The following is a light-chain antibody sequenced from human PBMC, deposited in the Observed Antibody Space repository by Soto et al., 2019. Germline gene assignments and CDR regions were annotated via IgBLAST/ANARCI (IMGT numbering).Light chain of an antibody. Sequence: EIVLTQSPGTLSLSPGERATLSCRASQGISSNSLAWYQQKPGQAPRLLIYDASNRATGIPDRFSGSGSGTDFTLTISRLEPEDFAVYYCQQRGGSPPTWTFGQGTKVGIK. CDR2: DAS. CDR3: QQRGGSPPTWT. CDR1: QGISSNS. V-gene: IGKV3-20*01. J-gene: IGKJ1*01.